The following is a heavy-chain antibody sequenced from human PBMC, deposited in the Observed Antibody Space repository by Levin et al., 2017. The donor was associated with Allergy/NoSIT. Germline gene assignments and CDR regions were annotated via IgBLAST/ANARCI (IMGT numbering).Heavy chain of an antibody. D-gene: IGHD6-6*01. V-gene: IGHV3-49*03. CDR2: LRSNRHGGTS. CDR3: TRDIAARHWFDP. J-gene: IGHJ5*02. CDR1: GFTFGDYA. Sequence: GGSLRLSCSASGFTFGDYAMSWFRQAPGKGLGWVAFLRSNRHGGTSEYAASVRGRFIISRDDSKSIAYLQMNSLKIEDTAVYYCTRDIAARHWFDPWGQGTLVTVSS.